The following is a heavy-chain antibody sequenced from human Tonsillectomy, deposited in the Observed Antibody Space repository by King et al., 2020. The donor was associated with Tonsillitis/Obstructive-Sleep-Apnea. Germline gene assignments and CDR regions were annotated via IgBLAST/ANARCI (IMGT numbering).Heavy chain of an antibody. D-gene: IGHD2/OR15-2a*01. Sequence: QMQLQESGPGLLKPSETLSLTCTVSGGSISSRSYYWGWIRQPPGKGLEWFGTISYSGIINYNPSLKRRVTMSVDTSNNQFSLKVNSVTAADTAVYYCASINLNRTSYYYYYMDVWGQGTLVTVSS. J-gene: IGHJ6*03. CDR3: ASINLNRTSYYYYYMDV. CDR1: GGSISSRSYY. CDR2: ISYSGII. V-gene: IGHV4-39*01.